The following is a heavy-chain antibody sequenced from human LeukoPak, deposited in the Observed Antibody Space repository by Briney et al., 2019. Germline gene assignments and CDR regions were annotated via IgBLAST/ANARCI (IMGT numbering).Heavy chain of an antibody. CDR1: GYTFTGYY. D-gene: IGHD6-19*01. Sequence: ASVKVSCKASGYTFTGYYMHWVRQAPGQGLEWMGWINTNTGNPTYAHGLTGRFVFSLDTSVSTAYLQISSLKAEDTAVYYCAREMSDRYSSGWYPLHNRRAFDIWGQGTMVTVSS. V-gene: IGHV7-4-1*02. CDR3: AREMSDRYSSGWYPLHNRRAFDI. J-gene: IGHJ3*02. CDR2: INTNTGNP.